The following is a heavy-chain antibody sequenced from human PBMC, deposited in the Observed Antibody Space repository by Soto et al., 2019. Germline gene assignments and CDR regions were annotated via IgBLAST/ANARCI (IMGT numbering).Heavy chain of an antibody. Sequence: GGSLRLSCADSGFTFSNAWMSWVRQAPGKGLEWVGRIKSKTDGGTTDYAAPVKGRFTISRDDSKNTLYLQMNSLKTEDTAVYYCTVRYSGSYYAFDIWGQGTMFSFSS. CDR1: GFTFSNAW. V-gene: IGHV3-15*01. J-gene: IGHJ3*02. CDR2: IKSKTDGGTT. D-gene: IGHD1-26*01. CDR3: TVRYSGSYYAFDI.